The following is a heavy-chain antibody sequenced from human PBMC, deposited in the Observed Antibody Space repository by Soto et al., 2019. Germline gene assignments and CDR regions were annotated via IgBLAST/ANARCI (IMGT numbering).Heavy chain of an antibody. CDR3: AIDYNDFWSGHFDC. Sequence: EVHLVESGGRLVQPGGSLRLSCAASGFTFSDYSMNWVRQAPGRGLEWVSYISSSSFTIHYADSVEGRFAISRDNAKNSLYRQMNSLRAEDTAGYYCAIDYNDFWSGHFDCWGQGALVTVSS. J-gene: IGHJ4*02. V-gene: IGHV3-48*01. CDR1: GFTFSDYS. CDR2: ISSSSFTI. D-gene: IGHD3-3*01.